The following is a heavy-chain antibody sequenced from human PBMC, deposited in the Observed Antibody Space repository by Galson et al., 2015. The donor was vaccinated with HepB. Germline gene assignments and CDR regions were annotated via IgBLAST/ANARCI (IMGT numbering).Heavy chain of an antibody. Sequence: CAISGDSVSSNSAAWNWIRQSPSRGLEWLGRTYHRSKWYYDYALPVKSRITINPDTSKNQCSLQLNSVTPEDTAVYYCARDLGYSRGAYSDAFDIWGQGTMVTVSS. CDR1: GDSVSSNSAA. J-gene: IGHJ3*02. D-gene: IGHD3-16*01. CDR3: ARDLGYSRGAYSDAFDI. V-gene: IGHV6-1*01. CDR2: TYHRSKWYY.